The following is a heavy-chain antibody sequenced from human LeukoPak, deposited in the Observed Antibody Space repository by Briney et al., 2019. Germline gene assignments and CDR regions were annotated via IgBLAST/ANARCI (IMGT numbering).Heavy chain of an antibody. V-gene: IGHV3-23*01. CDR1: GFTFSSYA. CDR2: ISGSGGST. J-gene: IGHJ4*02. D-gene: IGHD3-22*01. Sequence: PGGSLRLSCAASGFTFSSYAMSWVRQAPGKGLEWVSAISGSGGSTYYADSVKGRFTISRDNSKNTLYLQMNSLRAEDTAVYYCAKDESYDSSGYWAYWGQGTLVTVSS. CDR3: AKDESYDSSGYWAY.